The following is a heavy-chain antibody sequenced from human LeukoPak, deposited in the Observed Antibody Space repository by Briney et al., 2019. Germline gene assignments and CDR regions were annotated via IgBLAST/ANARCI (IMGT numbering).Heavy chain of an antibody. CDR2: ISGSGGST. CDR3: ARDHGTLLSPDYGGNSIGGRGYYYGMDV. V-gene: IGHV3-23*01. CDR1: GFTFSSYA. D-gene: IGHD4-23*01. J-gene: IGHJ6*02. Sequence: PGGSLRLSCAASGFTFSSYAMSWVRQAPGKGLEWVSAISGSGGSTYYADSVKGRFTISRDNSKNTLYLQMNSLRAEDTAVYYCARDHGTLLSPDYGGNSIGGRGYYYGMDVWGQGTTVTVSS.